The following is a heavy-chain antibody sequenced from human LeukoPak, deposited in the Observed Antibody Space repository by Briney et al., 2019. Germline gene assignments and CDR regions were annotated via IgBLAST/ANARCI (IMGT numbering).Heavy chain of an antibody. D-gene: IGHD2-2*01. Sequence: PGGSPRLSCAASGFIFSTYWMSWVRQAPGKGLEWVATIKQDGSEKFYVDSAKGRFTISRDNAKKSLYLQMNSLRGEDTAIYYCARGGGYASDYWGQGTLVTVSS. CDR3: ARGGGYASDY. V-gene: IGHV3-7*04. CDR1: GFIFSTYW. CDR2: IKQDGSEK. J-gene: IGHJ4*02.